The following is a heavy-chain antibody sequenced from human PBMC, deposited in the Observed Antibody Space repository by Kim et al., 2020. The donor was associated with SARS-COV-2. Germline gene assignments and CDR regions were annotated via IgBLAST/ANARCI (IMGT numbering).Heavy chain of an antibody. CDR3: ARGVTQWLIKQAYFDY. Sequence: SLKSRVTISVDTSKNQFSLKLSSVTAADTAVYYCARGVTQWLIKQAYFDYWGQGTLVTVSS. V-gene: IGHV4-34*01. D-gene: IGHD6-19*01. J-gene: IGHJ4*02.